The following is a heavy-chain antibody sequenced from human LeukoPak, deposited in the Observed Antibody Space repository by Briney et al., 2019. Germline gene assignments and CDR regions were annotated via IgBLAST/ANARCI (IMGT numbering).Heavy chain of an antibody. D-gene: IGHD3-10*01. CDR2: ISGSGGST. V-gene: IGHV3-23*01. J-gene: IGHJ4*02. CDR3: AKDLSYYGSGSYYTY. CDR1: GFTFSSYA. Sequence: PGGSLRLSCAASGFTFSSYAMSWVRQAPGKGLEWVSAISGSGGSTCYADSVKGRFTISRDNSKNTLYLQMNSLRAEDTAVYYCAKDLSYYGSGSYYTYWGQGTLVTVSS.